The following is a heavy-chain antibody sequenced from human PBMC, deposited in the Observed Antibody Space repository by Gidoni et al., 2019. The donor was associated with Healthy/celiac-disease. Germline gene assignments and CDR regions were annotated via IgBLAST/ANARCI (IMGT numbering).Heavy chain of an antibody. CDR3: AKENREEYDFWSGYPRRGWFDP. V-gene: IGHV3-23*01. D-gene: IGHD3-3*01. J-gene: IGHJ5*02. Sequence: EVQLLESGGGLVQPGGSLRLSCAASGFTFSSYAMSWVRQAPGKGLEWVSAISGSGGSTYYADSVKGRFTISRDNSKNTLYLQMNSLRAEDTAVYYCAKENREEYDFWSGYPRRGWFDPWGQGTLVTVSS. CDR2: ISGSGGST. CDR1: GFTFSSYA.